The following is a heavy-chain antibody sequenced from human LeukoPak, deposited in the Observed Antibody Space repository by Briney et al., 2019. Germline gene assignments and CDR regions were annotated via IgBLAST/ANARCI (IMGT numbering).Heavy chain of an antibody. CDR3: AKDWYYYESSGYFDY. Sequence: PGGSLRLSCTASGFTFSNYGMHWVRQAPGKGLEWVAFIRYDGSNKYYADSVKGRFTISRDNSKNTLYLHVSSLRAEDTAVYYCAKDWYYYESSGYFDYWGQGTLLTVSS. D-gene: IGHD3-22*01. CDR2: IRYDGSNK. CDR1: GFTFSNYG. V-gene: IGHV3-30*02. J-gene: IGHJ4*02.